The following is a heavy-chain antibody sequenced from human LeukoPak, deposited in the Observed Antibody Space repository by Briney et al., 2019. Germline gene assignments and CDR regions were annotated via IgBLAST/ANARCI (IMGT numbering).Heavy chain of an antibody. CDR3: AKDRIWFGELLSLGFDY. CDR2: ISGSGGST. D-gene: IGHD3-10*01. J-gene: IGHJ4*02. CDR1: GFTFSSYA. Sequence: GGSLRLSCAASGFTFSSYAMSWVRQAPGKGLEWVSAISGSGGSTYYADSVKGRFTISRDNSKNTLYLQMNSLRAEDTAVYYCAKDRIWFGELLSLGFDYWGQGTLVTVSS. V-gene: IGHV3-23*01.